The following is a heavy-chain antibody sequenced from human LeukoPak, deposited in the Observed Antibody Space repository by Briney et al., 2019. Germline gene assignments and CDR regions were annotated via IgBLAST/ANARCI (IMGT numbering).Heavy chain of an antibody. V-gene: IGHV4-34*01. CDR2: IDETERT. Sequence: SETLSLSCAVYGGSLSASRWSWLRQPPGEGLEWIGEIDETERTTYNPSLMSRVTISEDRSRNQIFLRLNSMIAADTAVYYCARGHVPALWGPGTRVTVSS. CDR3: ARGHVPAL. CDR1: GGSLSASR. J-gene: IGHJ4*02. D-gene: IGHD2-2*01.